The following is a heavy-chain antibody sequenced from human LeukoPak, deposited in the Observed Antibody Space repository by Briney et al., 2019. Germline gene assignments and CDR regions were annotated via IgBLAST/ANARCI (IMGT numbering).Heavy chain of an antibody. Sequence: GGFLRLSCAASGFTFSSYAMNWVRQAPGKGLEWVSGINYSGYGTYCADSVKGRFTISRDNSKNTLYLQMNSLRAEDTALYYCVKGLGDDPIWGQGTMVTVSS. CDR3: VKGLGDDPI. CDR1: GFTFSSYA. CDR2: INYSGYGT. D-gene: IGHD2-21*01. V-gene: IGHV3-23*01. J-gene: IGHJ3*02.